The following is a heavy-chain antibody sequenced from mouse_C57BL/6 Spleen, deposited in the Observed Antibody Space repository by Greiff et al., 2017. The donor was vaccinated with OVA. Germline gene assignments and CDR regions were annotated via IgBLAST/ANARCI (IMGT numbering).Heavy chain of an antibody. D-gene: IGHD2-12*01. V-gene: IGHV5-16*01. CDR3: ARGAYYRDAMDD. Sequence: EVKLVESEGGLVQPGSSMKLSCTASGFTFSDYYMAWVRQVPEKGLEWVANINYDGSSTYYLDSLKSRFIISRDNAKNILYLQMSSLKSEDTATYYCARGAYYRDAMDDWGQGTSVTVSS. J-gene: IGHJ4*01. CDR2: INYDGSST. CDR1: GFTFSDYY.